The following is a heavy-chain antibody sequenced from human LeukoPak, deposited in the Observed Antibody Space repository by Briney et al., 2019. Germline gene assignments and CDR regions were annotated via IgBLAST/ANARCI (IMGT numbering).Heavy chain of an antibody. Sequence: GGSLRLSCAASGFTFSDYYMSWIRQAPGKGLEWVSTIKGIGPTTYYADSLKGRFTISRDNAKNTLYLQMNSLRAEDTAVYYCAKDSLITMVRGDYFDSWGQGTLVTVSS. CDR2: IKGIGPTT. D-gene: IGHD3-10*01. V-gene: IGHV3-11*01. CDR1: GFTFSDYY. J-gene: IGHJ4*02. CDR3: AKDSLITMVRGDYFDS.